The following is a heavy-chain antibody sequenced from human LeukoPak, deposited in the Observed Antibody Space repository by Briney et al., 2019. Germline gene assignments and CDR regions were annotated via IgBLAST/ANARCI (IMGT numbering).Heavy chain of an antibody. J-gene: IGHJ5*02. CDR2: TYYRSTWYN. V-gene: IGHV6-1*01. D-gene: IGHD2-2*01. CDR3: ARRLTQYDCFDP. Sequence: SQTLSLICAISGDSVSSNSVTWNWIRQSPSRGLEWLGRTYYRSTWYNDYAVSVRGRITVNPDTSKNQFSPHLNSVTPEDTAVYYCARRLTQYDCFDPWGQGILVTVSS. CDR1: GDSVSSNSVT.